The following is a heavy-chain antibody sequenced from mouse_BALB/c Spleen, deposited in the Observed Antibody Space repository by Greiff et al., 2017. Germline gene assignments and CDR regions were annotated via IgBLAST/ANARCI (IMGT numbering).Heavy chain of an antibody. CDR1: GYTFTSYV. V-gene: IGHV1-14*01. Sequence: EVKLMESGPELVKPGASVKMSCKASGYTFTSYVMHWVKQKPGQGLEWIGYINPYNDGTKYNEKFKGKATLTSDKSSSTAYMELSSLTSEDSAVYYCARGKITTATWFAYWGQGTLVTVSA. J-gene: IGHJ3*01. D-gene: IGHD1-2*01. CDR3: ARGKITTATWFAY. CDR2: INPYNDGT.